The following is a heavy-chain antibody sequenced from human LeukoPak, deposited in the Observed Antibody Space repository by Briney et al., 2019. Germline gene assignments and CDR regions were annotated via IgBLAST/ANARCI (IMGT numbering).Heavy chain of an antibody. D-gene: IGHD2-2*02. J-gene: IGHJ5*02. CDR2: INHSGTT. CDR1: GGSFSGYY. CDR3: ARGDSGYCSSTSCYSRWFDP. Sequence: SETLSLTCAVYGGSFSGYYWSWIRQPPGKGLEWIGEINHSGTTNYNPSLKRRVTISVDTSKNQFSLKLSSVTAADTAVYYCARGDSGYCSSTSCYSRWFDPWGQGTLVTVSS. V-gene: IGHV4-34*01.